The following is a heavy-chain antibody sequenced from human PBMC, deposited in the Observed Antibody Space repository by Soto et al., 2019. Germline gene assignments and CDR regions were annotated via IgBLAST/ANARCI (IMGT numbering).Heavy chain of an antibody. CDR2: ISTYNGNT. J-gene: IGHJ5*02. D-gene: IGHD6-19*01. CDR3: ARDAVAGTRWFDP. CDR1: GYNFSNYG. Sequence: QVQLVQSGAEVKKPGASVKVSCKASGYNFSNYGITWVRQAPGQGLEWMGWISTYNGNTNYAQNLQGRVTMTTDTSTSTAYMELRSLRPDDTTVYYGARDAVAGTRWFDPWGQGTLVTVSS. V-gene: IGHV1-18*01.